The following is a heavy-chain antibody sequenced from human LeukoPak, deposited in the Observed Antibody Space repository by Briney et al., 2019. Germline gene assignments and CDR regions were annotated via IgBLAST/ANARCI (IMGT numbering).Heavy chain of an antibody. CDR1: GFTFITYE. CDR2: ITSSSSAI. CDR3: ARKSGSSGYPFDY. V-gene: IGHV3-48*01. D-gene: IGHD3-22*01. Sequence: PGGSLRLSCGASGFTFITYELNWVRQAPGKGLEWVSYITSSSSAIYYADSVKGRFTISRDNAKNSLYLQMNSLRAEDTAVYYCARKSGSSGYPFDYWGQGTVVTVSS. J-gene: IGHJ4*02.